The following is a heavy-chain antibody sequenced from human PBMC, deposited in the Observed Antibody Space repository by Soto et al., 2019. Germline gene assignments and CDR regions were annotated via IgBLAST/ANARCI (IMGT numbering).Heavy chain of an antibody. CDR1: GYTFTSYG. D-gene: IGHD3-22*01. Sequence: QVQLVQSGAEVKKPGASVKVSCKASGYTFTSYGISWVRQAPGQGLEWMGWIRAYNGNTNNAQKLQGRVTMTTDTATSTAYMELRRLRSDDTAVFYCARGFYDSSGYYETTFDYWGQGTLVTDSS. CDR2: IRAYNGNT. V-gene: IGHV1-18*01. CDR3: ARGFYDSSGYYETTFDY. J-gene: IGHJ4*02.